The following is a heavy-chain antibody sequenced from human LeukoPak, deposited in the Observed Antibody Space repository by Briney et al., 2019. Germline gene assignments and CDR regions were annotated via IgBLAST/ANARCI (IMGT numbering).Heavy chain of an antibody. Sequence: PSETLSLTCTVSGGSISSGDYYWGWIRHPPGKGREWIGYIYYSGSTYYNPSLKSRVTISVDTSKNQFSLKLNSVTAADTAVYYCARDSPVGATRFFDYWGQGTLATVSS. CDR3: ARDSPVGATRFFDY. CDR2: IYYSGST. V-gene: IGHV4-30-4*08. D-gene: IGHD1-26*01. CDR1: GGSISSGDYY. J-gene: IGHJ4*02.